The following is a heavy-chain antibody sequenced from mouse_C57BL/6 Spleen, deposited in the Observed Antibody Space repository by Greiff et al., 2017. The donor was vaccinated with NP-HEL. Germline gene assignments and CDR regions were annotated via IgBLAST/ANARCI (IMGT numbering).Heavy chain of an antibody. CDR1: GFTFSSYT. J-gene: IGHJ3*01. CDR2: ISGGGGNT. Sequence: EVKVEESGGGLVKPGGSLKLSCAASGFTFSSYTMSWVRQTPEKRLEWVATISGGGGNTYYPDSVKGRFTISRDNAKNTLYLQMSSLRSEDTALYYCASPRYYGNLAWFAYWGQGTLVTVSA. V-gene: IGHV5-9*01. CDR3: ASPRYYGNLAWFAY. D-gene: IGHD2-1*01.